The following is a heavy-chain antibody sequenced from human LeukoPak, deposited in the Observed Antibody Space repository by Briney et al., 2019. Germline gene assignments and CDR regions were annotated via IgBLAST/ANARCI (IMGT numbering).Heavy chain of an antibody. CDR2: ISTSSSYI. Sequence: GGSLRLCCVDSGFTFSRYSMNWVRQAPGKGLEWVSSISTSSSYIYYADSVKGRFTISRDNAKNSLYLQMNSLRAEDTAVYYCARESASLMYYSGSYCDYWGQGTLVTVSS. V-gene: IGHV3-21*01. CDR1: GFTFSRYS. J-gene: IGHJ4*02. CDR3: ARESASLMYYSGSYCDY. D-gene: IGHD1-26*01.